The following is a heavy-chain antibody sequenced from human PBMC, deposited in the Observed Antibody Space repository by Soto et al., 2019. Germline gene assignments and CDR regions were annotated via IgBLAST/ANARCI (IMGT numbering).Heavy chain of an antibody. CDR2: ISAYNGNR. Sequence: GAPVKPSSKAPGYTFTCYGISWLRQAPGQGLEWMGWISAYNGNRSYAQKLQGRVTMTTVTSKSTAYMELMSLRSDDTAVYYCARRGNSYSDYVYYNGLDVWGQGTTVTVS. J-gene: IGHJ6*02. V-gene: IGHV1-18*01. CDR1: GYTFTCYG. D-gene: IGHD4-17*01. CDR3: ARRGNSYSDYVYYNGLDV.